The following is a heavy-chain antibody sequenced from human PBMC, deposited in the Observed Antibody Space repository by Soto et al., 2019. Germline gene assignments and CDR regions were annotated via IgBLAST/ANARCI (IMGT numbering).Heavy chain of an antibody. CDR3: LIAVAGSFAPDY. CDR2: ISSSSTYI. Sequence: GGSMGISCAASRFTFSTYSMNVVLKAPVKVLYWFSYISSSSTYIDYADSVKGRFTIPRDNAKNSLYLQMNSLRAEDTAVYYCLIAVAGSFAPDYWGQGTLVTGFS. J-gene: IGHJ4*02. CDR1: RFTFSTYS. D-gene: IGHD6-19*01. V-gene: IGHV3-21*01.